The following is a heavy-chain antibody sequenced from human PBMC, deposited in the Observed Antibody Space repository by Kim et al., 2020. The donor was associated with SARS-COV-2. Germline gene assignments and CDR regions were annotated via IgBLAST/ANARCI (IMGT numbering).Heavy chain of an antibody. D-gene: IGHD2-2*01. CDR1: EFTFSSYS. J-gene: IGHJ4*02. Sequence: GGSLRLSCAASEFTFSSYSMNWVRQAPGKGLEWVSTISRNSAYIYYADSVEGRFTISRDNAKNSLFLQMNSLRADDTAMYYCARGLCLGRPGAFDYWGQGTLVTVSS. CDR2: ISRNSAYI. V-gene: IGHV3-21*01. CDR3: ARGLCLGRPGAFDY.